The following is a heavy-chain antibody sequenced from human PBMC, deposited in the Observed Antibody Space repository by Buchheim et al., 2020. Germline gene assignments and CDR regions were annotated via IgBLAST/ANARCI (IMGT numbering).Heavy chain of an antibody. CDR2: ISSSSSTI. Sequence: EVQLVESGGGLVQPGGSLRLSCAASGFTFSSYSMNWVRQAPGKGLEWVSYISSSSSTIYYADSVKGRFTISRDNAQNTLYMQMNSLRAEDTAVYYCARILYGDPLVVYYYGMDVWGQGTT. D-gene: IGHD4-17*01. J-gene: IGHJ6*02. CDR1: GFTFSSYS. CDR3: ARILYGDPLVVYYYGMDV. V-gene: IGHV3-48*01.